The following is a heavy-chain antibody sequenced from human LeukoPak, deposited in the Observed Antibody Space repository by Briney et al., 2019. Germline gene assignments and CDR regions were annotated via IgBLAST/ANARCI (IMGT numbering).Heavy chain of an antibody. CDR3: ARDRRPGGGSEPIDQ. CDR1: GFNFNTYG. V-gene: IGHV3-33*01. Sequence: GGSLRLSCAASGFNFNTYGIHWVRQAPGKGLEWVSVMWYDGSDIDYADSVKGRFSISGDTAKNTVHLQMNRLKVEDTAVYFCARDRRPGGGSEPIDQWGQGSLVTVSS. J-gene: IGHJ5*02. D-gene: IGHD1-14*01. CDR2: MWYDGSDI.